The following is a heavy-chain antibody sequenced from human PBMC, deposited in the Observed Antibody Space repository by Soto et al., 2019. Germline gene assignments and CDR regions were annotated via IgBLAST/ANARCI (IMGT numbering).Heavy chain of an antibody. CDR1: GGSISGHY. J-gene: IGHJ4*02. CDR2: IFYSGSTTY. CDR3: ARVGSSGWSQAY. V-gene: IGHV4-59*11. D-gene: IGHD6-19*01. Sequence: SETLSLTCFVSGGSISGHYWIWIRQPPGEGMEWIGYIFYSGSTTYNNNPSLKSRVTISVDTSKNQFSLRLSSVTAADTAVYYCARVGSSGWSQAYWGKGTRVTVSS.